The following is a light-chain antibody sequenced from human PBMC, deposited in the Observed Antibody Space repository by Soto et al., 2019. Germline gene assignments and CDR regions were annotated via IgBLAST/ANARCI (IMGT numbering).Light chain of an antibody. CDR2: GAS. J-gene: IGKJ5*01. V-gene: IGKV3D-20*02. Sequence: EIVLTQSPVTLSLSAGERATVSCIASQSIIGNYLAWYQQTPGQSPRLLIYGASSRATGIPARFSGSGSGTDFTLTISSLEPEDFAVYYCQQRSNWPITFGQGTRLEIK. CDR3: QQRSNWPIT. CDR1: QSIIGNY.